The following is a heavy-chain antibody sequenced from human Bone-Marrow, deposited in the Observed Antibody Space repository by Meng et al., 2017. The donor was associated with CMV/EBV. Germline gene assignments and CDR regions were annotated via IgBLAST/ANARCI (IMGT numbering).Heavy chain of an antibody. V-gene: IGHV1-58*01. CDR1: GFTFTSSA. CDR3: ARGRGTIFGVVPYYYNSMDV. J-gene: IGHJ6*02. Sequence: SVKVSCKASGFTFTSSAVQWVRQARGQRLEWIGWIVVDSGNTNYAQKFQGRVTITADKSTSTAYMELSSLRSEDTAVYYCARGRGTIFGVVPYYYNSMDVWGQGTTVTVSS. D-gene: IGHD3-3*01. CDR2: IVVDSGNT.